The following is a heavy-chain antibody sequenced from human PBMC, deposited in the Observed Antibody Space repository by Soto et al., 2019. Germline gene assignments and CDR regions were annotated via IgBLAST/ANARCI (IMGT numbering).Heavy chain of an antibody. V-gene: IGHV2-5*02. J-gene: IGHJ4*02. CDR1: GFSLSTSGVG. CDR3: AHRRGYYYDSSGLFDY. Sequence: QITLKESGPTLVKPTQTLTLTCTFSGFSLSTSGVGVGWIRQPPGKALEWLALIYWDDDKRYSPSLKSRLTITRDTTKNHVVLTMTNMDPVDTATYYCAHRRGYYYDSSGLFDYWGQGTLVTVSS. CDR2: IYWDDDK. D-gene: IGHD3-22*01.